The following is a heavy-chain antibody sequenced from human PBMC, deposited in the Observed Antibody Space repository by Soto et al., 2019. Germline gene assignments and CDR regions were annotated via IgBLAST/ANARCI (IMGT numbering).Heavy chain of an antibody. J-gene: IGHJ4*02. V-gene: IGHV1-46*01. Sequence: ASVKLSCKASGYTFTSYYMDWLRQTPGQGLEWMGIINPSGGSTSYAKKFQGRVTMTRDTSTSTVYMELSSLRSEDTAVYYCARVRYDILTGSIDYWGQGTLVTVSS. CDR2: INPSGGST. CDR3: ARVRYDILTGSIDY. D-gene: IGHD3-9*01. CDR1: GYTFTSYY.